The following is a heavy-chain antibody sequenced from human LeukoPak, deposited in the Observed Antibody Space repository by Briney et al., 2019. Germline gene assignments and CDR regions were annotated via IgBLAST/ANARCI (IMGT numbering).Heavy chain of an antibody. CDR1: SGSINRGDYY. CDR3: ARGPNYVWGSYQYSDY. D-gene: IGHD3-16*02. V-gene: IGHV4-30-4*01. CDR2: IYYSGST. J-gene: IGHJ4*02. Sequence: PSETLSLTCTVSSGSINRGDYYWSWIRQPPGKGLEWIGYIYYSGSTSYNPSLKSRVLISVDTSRNQFSLRVSSVTAADTAMYFCARGPNYVWGSYQYSDYWGQGTLVTVSS.